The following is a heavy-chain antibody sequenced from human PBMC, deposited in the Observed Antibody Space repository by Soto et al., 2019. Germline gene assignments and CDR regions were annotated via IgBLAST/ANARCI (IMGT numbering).Heavy chain of an antibody. V-gene: IGHV4-59*08. D-gene: IGHD3-9*01. Sequence: SETLSLTCTVSGGSISSYYWSWIRQPPGKGLEWIGYIYYSGSTNYNPSLKSRVTISVDTSKNQFSLKLRSVTAADTAVYYCARQSVRYFDWLSPDAFDIWGQGTMVTVSS. CDR1: GGSISSYY. CDR3: ARQSVRYFDWLSPDAFDI. CDR2: IYYSGST. J-gene: IGHJ3*02.